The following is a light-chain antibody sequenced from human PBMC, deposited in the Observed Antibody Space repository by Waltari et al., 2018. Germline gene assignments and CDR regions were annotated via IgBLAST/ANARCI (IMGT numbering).Light chain of an antibody. CDR1: DSDVGAYNF. CDR2: EVS. J-gene: IGLJ1*01. CDR3: SSYTTSNAPGV. V-gene: IGLV2-14*01. Sequence: QSALTQPASVPGSPGQSITISCTGTDSDVGAYNFVSWYRQHPGKAPHLIIYEVSERPPVISDRFSGSKSDNTASLTISGLQADDEAVYYCSSYTTSNAPGVFGTGTKVTVL.